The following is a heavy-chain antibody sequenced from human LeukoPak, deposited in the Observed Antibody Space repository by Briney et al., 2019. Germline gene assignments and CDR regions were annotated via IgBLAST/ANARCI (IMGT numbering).Heavy chain of an antibody. CDR3: AKAAVPSYSSGGQYFDY. CDR1: QFTFSVYA. D-gene: IGHD6-19*01. V-gene: IGHV3-23*01. Sequence: PGGSLGLSCAASQFTFSVYAMSWVRQAPGKGLEWVSAISGSGGSTLYADSVKGRFTISRDNSKDTMYLQMNSLRAEDTALYYCAKAAVPSYSSGGQYFDYWGQGTLVTVSS. J-gene: IGHJ4*02. CDR2: ISGSGGST.